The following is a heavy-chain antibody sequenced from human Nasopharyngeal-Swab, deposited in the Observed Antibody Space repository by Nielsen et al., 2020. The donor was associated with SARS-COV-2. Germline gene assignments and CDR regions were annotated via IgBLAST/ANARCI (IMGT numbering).Heavy chain of an antibody. V-gene: IGHV3-30*03. J-gene: IGHJ6*02. CDR2: ISFDGSKK. D-gene: IGHD5-12*01. Sequence: GESLKISCAASGFTFNSHGMHWVRQAPDKGLEWVAVISFDGSKKYYADSVKGRFTISRDSSKNTLYLQMNSLRAEDTAVYYCARDTSVDIVLLYYGMDVWGQGTTVTVSS. CDR3: ARDTSVDIVLLYYGMDV. CDR1: GFTFNSHG.